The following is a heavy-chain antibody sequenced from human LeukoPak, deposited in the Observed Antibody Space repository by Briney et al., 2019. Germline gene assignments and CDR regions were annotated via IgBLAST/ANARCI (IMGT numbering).Heavy chain of an antibody. CDR2: IKQDGSGK. D-gene: IGHD5-12*01. V-gene: IGHV3-7*01. CDR3: AGEDGASARGYSDYSFDY. CDR1: GFTFRSYG. J-gene: IGHJ4*02. Sequence: GGSLRLSCAASGFTFRSYGLSWVRQAPGKGLEWVATIKQDGSGKYYVDSVKGRFTISRDKAKNSLYLQMNSLRAEDTAVYYCAGEDGASARGYSDYSFDYWGQGTLVTVSS.